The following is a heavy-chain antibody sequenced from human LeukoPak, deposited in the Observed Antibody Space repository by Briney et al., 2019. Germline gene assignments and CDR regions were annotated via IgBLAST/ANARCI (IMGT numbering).Heavy chain of an antibody. D-gene: IGHD4-17*01. CDR1: GFTVSSNY. Sequence: GGSLRLSCAASGFTVSSNYMSWVRQAPGKGLEWVSVIYSGGSTYDADSVKGRFTISRDNSKNTLYLQMNSLRAEDTAVYYCARLTYGDYAFDIWGQGTMVTVSS. V-gene: IGHV3-66*01. CDR2: IYSGGST. J-gene: IGHJ3*02. CDR3: ARLTYGDYAFDI.